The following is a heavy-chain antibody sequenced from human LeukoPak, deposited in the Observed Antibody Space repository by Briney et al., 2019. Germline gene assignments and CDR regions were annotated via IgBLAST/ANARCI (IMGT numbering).Heavy chain of an antibody. D-gene: IGHD3-22*01. J-gene: IGHJ4*02. CDR1: GGSISSGGYY. CDR2: IYYSGST. CDR3: ARRQNYYDSSGYSFDY. Sequence: SETLSLTCTVSGGSISSGGYYWSWIRQHPGKGLEWIGYIYYSGSTYYNPSPKSRVTISVDTSKNQFSLKLSSVTAADTAVYYCARRQNYYDSSGYSFDYWGQGTLATVSS. V-gene: IGHV4-31*03.